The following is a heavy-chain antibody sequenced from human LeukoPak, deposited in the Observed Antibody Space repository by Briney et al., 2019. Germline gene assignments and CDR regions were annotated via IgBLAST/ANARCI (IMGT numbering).Heavy chain of an antibody. D-gene: IGHD1-26*01. J-gene: IGHJ4*02. Sequence: PGGSLRLSCAASGFTFSSYGMHWVRQAPGKGLEWVAVISYDGSNKYYADSVKGRFTISRDNSKNTLYLQMNSLRAEDTAVYYCARIPIVGATDNWGQGTLVTVSS. CDR2: ISYDGSNK. CDR3: ARIPIVGATDN. CDR1: GFTFSSYG. V-gene: IGHV3-30*03.